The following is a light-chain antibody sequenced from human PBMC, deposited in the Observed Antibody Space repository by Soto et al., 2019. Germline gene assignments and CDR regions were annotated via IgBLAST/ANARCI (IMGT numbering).Light chain of an antibody. V-gene: IGLV1-51*01. Sequence: QSALTQPPSVSAAPGQKVTISCAGSTSNVGKNYVSWYQHLPGTAPKLLIYDNTKRHSGIPDRFSGSKSGTSATLGITGLQTGDEADYYCGTWDDSLSAGIFGTGTNVTVL. J-gene: IGLJ1*01. CDR3: GTWDDSLSAGI. CDR1: TSNVGKNY. CDR2: DNT.